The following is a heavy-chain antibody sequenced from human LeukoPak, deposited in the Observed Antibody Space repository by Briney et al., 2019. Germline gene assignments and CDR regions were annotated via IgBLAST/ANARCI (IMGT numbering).Heavy chain of an antibody. D-gene: IGHD6-6*01. CDR2: ISGDGGST. Sequence: GGSLRLSCAASGFTFDDYAMHWVRQAPGKGLEWVSIISGDGGSTYNADSVKGRFTISRDNSKNSQYLQMNSLRTEDTALYYCAKDYSSSSGSRIDYWGQGTLVTVSS. CDR3: AKDYSSSSGSRIDY. CDR1: GFTFDDYA. V-gene: IGHV3-43*02. J-gene: IGHJ4*02.